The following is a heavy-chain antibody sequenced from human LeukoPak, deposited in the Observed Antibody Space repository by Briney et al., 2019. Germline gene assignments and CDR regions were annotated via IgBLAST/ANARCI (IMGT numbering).Heavy chain of an antibody. CDR1: GGSISSYY. J-gene: IGHJ4*02. V-gene: IGHV4-59*08. D-gene: IGHD3-10*01. CDR2: IYYSGST. Sequence: PSETLSLTCTVSGGSISSYYWSWIRQPPGKGLEWIGYIYYSGSTNYDPSLKSRVTISVDTPRNQFSLKLSSVTAADTAVYYCARHGRVRGVFDYWGQGTLVTVSS. CDR3: ARHGRVRGVFDY.